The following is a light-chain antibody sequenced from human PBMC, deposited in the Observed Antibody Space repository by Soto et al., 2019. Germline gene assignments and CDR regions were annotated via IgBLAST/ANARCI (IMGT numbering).Light chain of an antibody. CDR2: RNN. J-gene: IGLJ3*02. CDR1: SSNIESNY. Sequence: QSVLTQPPSASGTPGQRVTISCSGSSSNIESNYVYWYQQLPGTAPKLLIYRNNERPSGVPDRFSGSKSGTSASLAISGLRSEDEADYYCAAWDDSLSGRGVFGGGTKLTVL. V-gene: IGLV1-47*01. CDR3: AAWDDSLSGRGV.